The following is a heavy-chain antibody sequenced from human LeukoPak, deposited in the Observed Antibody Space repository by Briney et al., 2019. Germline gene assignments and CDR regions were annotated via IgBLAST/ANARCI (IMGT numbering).Heavy chain of an antibody. D-gene: IGHD5-18*01. CDR2: ISGGGGST. V-gene: IGHV3-43*02. CDR1: GFTFDDYA. Sequence: GGSLRLSXAASGFTFDDYAMHWVRQAPGKGLEWVSLISGGGGSTYYADSVKGRFTISRDNSKNSLYLQMNSLRTEDTALYYCAKSSFAVTSDAFDIWGQGTMVTVSS. J-gene: IGHJ3*02. CDR3: AKSSFAVTSDAFDI.